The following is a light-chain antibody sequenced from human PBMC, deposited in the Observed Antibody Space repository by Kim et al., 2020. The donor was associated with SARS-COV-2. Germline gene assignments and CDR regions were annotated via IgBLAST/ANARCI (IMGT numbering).Light chain of an antibody. CDR3: QSYDSSPSGWV. Sequence: QSVLTQPPSVSGAPGQRVTISCTGSSSNIGAGYDVHWYQQLPGTAPKLLIYGNSNRPSGVPDRFSGSKSGTSASLAITGLQAEDEADYYCQSYDSSPSGWVFGGGTQLIVL. V-gene: IGLV1-40*01. J-gene: IGLJ3*02. CDR1: SSNIGAGYD. CDR2: GNS.